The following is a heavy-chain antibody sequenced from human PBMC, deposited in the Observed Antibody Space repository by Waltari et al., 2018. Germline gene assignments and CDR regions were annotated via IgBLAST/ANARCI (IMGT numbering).Heavy chain of an antibody. J-gene: IGHJ4*02. D-gene: IGHD3-16*02. CDR2: ISGRVGST. CDR1: GFTFSSYA. CDR3: GASPRDESYY. V-gene: IGHV3-23*01. Sequence: EVQLLESGGGLVQHGGSLRRSCAASGFTFSSYAMSWVRQASGKGLEWLCAISGRVGSTDYPVPVKGRFTISRDNSKNTLYLQMNSLRAEDTAVYYCGASPRDESYYWGQGTLVTVSS.